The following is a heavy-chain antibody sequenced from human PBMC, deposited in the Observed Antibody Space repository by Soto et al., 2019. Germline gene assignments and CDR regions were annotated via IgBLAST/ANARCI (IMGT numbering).Heavy chain of an antibody. J-gene: IGHJ4*02. D-gene: IGHD2-2*01. CDR3: ATKIVVPAASYLDY. V-gene: IGHV3-23*01. Sequence: PGGSLRLSCAASGFTFSSYAMIWVRQAPGKGLEWVSAISGSGGSTYYADSVKGRFTISRDNSKNTLYLQMNSLRAEDTAVYYCATKIVVPAASYLDYWGQGTLVTVYS. CDR1: GFTFSSYA. CDR2: ISGSGGST.